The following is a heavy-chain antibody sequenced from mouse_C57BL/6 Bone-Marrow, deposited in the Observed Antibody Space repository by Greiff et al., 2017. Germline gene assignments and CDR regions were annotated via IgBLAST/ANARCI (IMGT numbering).Heavy chain of an antibody. CDR1: GYTFTSYW. CDR3: ARRDYSNYGDY. CDR2: IYPGSGST. V-gene: IGHV1-55*01. Sequence: QVQLQQPGAELVQPGASVKMSCKASGYTFTSYWITLVKLRPGQGLEWIGDIYPGSGSTNYNEKFKSKAALTVDTSSSTAYMQLSSLTSEDSAVYYCARRDYSNYGDYWGQGTTLTVSS. J-gene: IGHJ2*01. D-gene: IGHD2-5*01.